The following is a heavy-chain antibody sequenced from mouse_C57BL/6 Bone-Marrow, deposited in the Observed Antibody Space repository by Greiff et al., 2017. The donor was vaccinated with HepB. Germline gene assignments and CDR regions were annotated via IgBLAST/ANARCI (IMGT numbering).Heavy chain of an antibody. CDR1: GYTFTSYW. J-gene: IGHJ2*01. CDR2: IYPGSGST. V-gene: IGHV1-55*01. CDR3: ARFIVTTVVAPLDY. Sequence: QVQLQQPGAELVKPGASVKMSCKASGYTFTSYWITWVKQRPGQGLEWIGDIYPGSGSTNYNEKFKSKATLTVDTSSSTAYMQLSSLTSEDSAVYYCARFIVTTVVAPLDYWGQGTTLTVSS. D-gene: IGHD1-1*01.